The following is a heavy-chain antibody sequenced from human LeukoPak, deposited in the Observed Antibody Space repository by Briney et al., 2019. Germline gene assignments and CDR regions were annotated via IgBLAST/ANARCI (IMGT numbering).Heavy chain of an antibody. CDR2: INPNSGGT. CDR3: ASCSSSISGFDP. D-gene: IGHD6-13*01. Sequence: ASVQDSCQASGYTCTGYYMHSVRPPPGRGVEWMGCINPNSGGTNYAQKFQGRVTMTRDTSISTAYMELSRLRSDDTAVYYCASCSSSISGFDPWGQGTLVTVSS. CDR1: GYTCTGYY. J-gene: IGHJ5*02. V-gene: IGHV1-2*02.